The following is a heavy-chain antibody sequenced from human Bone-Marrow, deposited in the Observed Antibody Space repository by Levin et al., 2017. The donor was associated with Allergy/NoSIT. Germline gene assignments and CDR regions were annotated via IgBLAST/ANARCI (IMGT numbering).Heavy chain of an antibody. CDR3: ARGVVSNLPFLDY. CDR2: IIPILGIA. J-gene: IGHJ4*02. Sequence: KISCKASGGTFSSYTISWVRQAPGQGLEWVGRIIPILGIANYAQKFQGRVTITADKSTSTAYMELSSLRSEDTAVYYCARGVVSNLPFLDYWGQGTLVTVSS. CDR1: GGTFSSYT. D-gene: IGHD3-22*01. V-gene: IGHV1-69*02.